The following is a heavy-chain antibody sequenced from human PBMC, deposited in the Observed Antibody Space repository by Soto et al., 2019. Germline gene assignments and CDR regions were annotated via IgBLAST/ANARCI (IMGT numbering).Heavy chain of an antibody. CDR1: GGSISSGDYY. J-gene: IGHJ5*02. Sequence: SETLSLTCTVSGGSISSGDYYWSWIRQPPGKGLEWIGYIYYSGSTYYNPSLKSRVTISVDTSKNQFSLKLSSVTAADTAVYFCAREVLALTTVIMKSGGRFDPWGQGTLVTVSS. CDR3: AREVLALTTVIMKSGGRFDP. V-gene: IGHV4-30-4*01. D-gene: IGHD4-17*01. CDR2: IYYSGST.